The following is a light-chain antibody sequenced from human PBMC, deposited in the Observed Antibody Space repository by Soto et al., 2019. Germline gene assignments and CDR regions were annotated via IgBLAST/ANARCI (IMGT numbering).Light chain of an antibody. CDR1: TSDVGGYHY. CDR3: SSYTGSTPVL. Sequence: QSALTQPASVSGSPGQSITISCTGTTSDVGGYHYVSWYQQHPGKAPKLIIYDVSSRPSGVSDRFSGSQSSNSASLTISGLQADDEANYYCSSYTGSTPVLFGGGTKVTVL. CDR2: DVS. V-gene: IGLV2-14*01. J-gene: IGLJ2*01.